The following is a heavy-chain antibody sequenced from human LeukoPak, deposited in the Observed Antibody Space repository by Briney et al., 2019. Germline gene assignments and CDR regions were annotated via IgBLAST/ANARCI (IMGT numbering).Heavy chain of an antibody. J-gene: IGHJ5*02. CDR2: IYPGDSDT. Sequence: GVPLKISSKGAGSRFTSYWIAWARRMPGKGLEWMGIIYPGDSDTRYSPSFQGQATISADKSISTAYMRSSSLEASDTAMYYCARRGYDILTGYYFEPPNWFDPWGQGTLVTVSS. CDR1: GSRFTSYW. CDR3: ARRGYDILTGYYFEPPNWFDP. D-gene: IGHD3-9*01. V-gene: IGHV5-51*01.